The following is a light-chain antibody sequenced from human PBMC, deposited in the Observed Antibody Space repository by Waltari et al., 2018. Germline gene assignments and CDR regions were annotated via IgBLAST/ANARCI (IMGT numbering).Light chain of an antibody. CDR2: KDN. CDR1: ALPKQY. J-gene: IGLJ1*01. Sequence: SYELTQPPSVSVPPGQTARITCSGDALPKQYVYWYQQKPGQAPVLMIYKDNERPSGIPERFSGSSSGTTVTLTISGVQAEDEADYYCQSGNSRGSYYVFGTGTKVTVL. V-gene: IGLV3-25*03. CDR3: QSGNSRGSYYV.